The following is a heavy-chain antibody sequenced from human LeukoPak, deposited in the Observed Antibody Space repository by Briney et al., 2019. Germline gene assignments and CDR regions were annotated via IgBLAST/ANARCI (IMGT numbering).Heavy chain of an antibody. Sequence: PGGSLRLSCTGFGFTFGDHAMSWVRQVPGKGLEWVGFIRSKAYRGTTEYAASVKDRFTISRDDSKSIAYLQMNSLKTEDTAVYYCSRGPIALWRHNGIDVWGQGTTVTVSS. CDR1: GFTFGDHA. CDR2: IRSKAYRGTT. CDR3: SRGPIALWRHNGIDV. V-gene: IGHV3-49*04. J-gene: IGHJ6*02. D-gene: IGHD3-10*01.